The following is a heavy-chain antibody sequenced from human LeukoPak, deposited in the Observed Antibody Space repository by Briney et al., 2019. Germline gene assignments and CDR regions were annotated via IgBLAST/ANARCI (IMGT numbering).Heavy chain of an antibody. D-gene: IGHD3-10*01. CDR2: IYYCGSP. Sequence: SQTLSLTCTVSGGSISSGDYYWRWLRQPPGRGLEWVGYIYYCGSPYYHPSLKSRVTISVDHSKNQFSLKLSSVTAADTAVYYCASFLIRGVIAVDYWGQGTLVTVSS. J-gene: IGHJ4*02. CDR3: ASFLIRGVIAVDY. V-gene: IGHV4-30-4*08. CDR1: GGSISSGDYY.